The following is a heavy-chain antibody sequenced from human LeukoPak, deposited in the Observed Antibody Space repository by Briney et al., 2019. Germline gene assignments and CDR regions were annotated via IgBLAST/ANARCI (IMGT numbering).Heavy chain of an antibody. J-gene: IGHJ4*02. CDR1: GFTVSSNY. V-gene: IGHV3-53*01. CDR2: IYTSGGT. Sequence: GGSLRLSCAASGFTVSSNYMSWFRQAPGKGLEWVSVIYTSGGTYYADSVKGRFTISRDNSKNTLYLQMNSLRAEDTAVYYCARDSNPTYYYDSSGEDWGQGTLVTVSS. CDR3: ARDSNPTYYYDSSGED. D-gene: IGHD3-22*01.